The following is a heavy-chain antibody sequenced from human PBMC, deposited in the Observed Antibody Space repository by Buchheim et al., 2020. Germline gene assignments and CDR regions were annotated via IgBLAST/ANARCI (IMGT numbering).Heavy chain of an antibody. Sequence: QVQLVESGGGVVQPGRSLRLSCAASGFTFSSYGMPWVRQAPGKGLEWVAVIWYDGSNKYYADSVKGRFTISRDNSNNTLYLQMNSLRAEDTAVYYCARDIGRDGYNYGGDYFDYWGQGTL. V-gene: IGHV3-33*01. CDR2: IWYDGSNK. CDR1: GFTFSSYG. J-gene: IGHJ4*02. CDR3: ARDIGRDGYNYGGDYFDY. D-gene: IGHD5-24*01.